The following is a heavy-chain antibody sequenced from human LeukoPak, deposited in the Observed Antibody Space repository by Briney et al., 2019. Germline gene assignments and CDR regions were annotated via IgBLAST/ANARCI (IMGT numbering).Heavy chain of an antibody. Sequence: PGGSLRLSCAVSGSTSSYYWLHWVRRAPGKGLEWVSAISGSGGTTLYADSVKGRFTISRDNSKSTLYLQMNSLRAEDTAVYYCAKDQGIQLWLKYFQHWGQGTLVTVSS. V-gene: IGHV3-23*01. J-gene: IGHJ1*01. CDR2: ISGSGGTT. CDR3: AKDQGIQLWLKYFQH. CDR1: GSTSSYYW. D-gene: IGHD5-18*01.